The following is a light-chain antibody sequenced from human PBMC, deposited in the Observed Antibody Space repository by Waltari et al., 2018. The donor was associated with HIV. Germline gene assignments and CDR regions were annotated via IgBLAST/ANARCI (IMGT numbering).Light chain of an antibody. CDR3: ASHAGSKDV. V-gene: IGLV2-8*01. CDR2: DVT. Sequence: QSALTQPPSASGSPGQSVTISCTGTSSDVGAYNYVSWFQQHPGKAPKPMIYDVTKRPSGVPDRCSGSKSGNTASLTVSGLQAEDEADYYCASHAGSKDVFGGGTRLTVL. CDR1: SSDVGAYNY. J-gene: IGLJ2*01.